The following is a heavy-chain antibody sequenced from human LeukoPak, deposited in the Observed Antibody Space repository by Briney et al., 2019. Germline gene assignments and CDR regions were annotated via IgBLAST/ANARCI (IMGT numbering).Heavy chain of an antibody. D-gene: IGHD2-15*01. Sequence: GGSLRLSCAASGFTFSSSAMSWVRQAPGEGLEWVSAISNNGGYTYYADSVQGRFTISRDNSKSALCLQMNSLRAEDTAVYYCAKQLGYCSDGSCYFPYWGQGTLVTVSS. CDR3: AKQLGYCSDGSCYFPY. CDR2: ISNNGGYT. CDR1: GFTFSSSA. J-gene: IGHJ4*02. V-gene: IGHV3-23*01.